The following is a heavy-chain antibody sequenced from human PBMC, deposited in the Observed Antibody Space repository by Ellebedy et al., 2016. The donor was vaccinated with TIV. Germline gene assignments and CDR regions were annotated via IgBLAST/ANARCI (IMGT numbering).Heavy chain of an antibody. Sequence: PGGSLRLSCATSGFTFDNFVMRWFRQAPGKGLEWVSAITGSGDRTFYADSVKGRFTISRDSSKNTLYLQMTSLRVEDTAVYFCAKDSGRTGWISDYWGQGTLVTVSS. CDR3: AKDSGRTGWISDY. CDR1: GFTFDNFV. CDR2: ITGSGDRT. D-gene: IGHD3-10*01. V-gene: IGHV3-23*01. J-gene: IGHJ4*02.